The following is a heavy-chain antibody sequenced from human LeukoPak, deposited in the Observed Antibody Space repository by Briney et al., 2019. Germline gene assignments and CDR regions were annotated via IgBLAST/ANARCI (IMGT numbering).Heavy chain of an antibody. CDR3: ARDLGYYYDSSGYYPNWFGP. Sequence: SETLSLTCTVSGGSISNYYWTWIRQPPGKGLEWIGYIYYSGSTNYNPSLKSRVTMSVDTSKNQFSLKLSSATAADTAVYYCARDLGYYYDSSGYYPNWFGPWGRGTLVTVSS. CDR1: GGSISNYY. V-gene: IGHV4-59*12. D-gene: IGHD3-22*01. J-gene: IGHJ5*02. CDR2: IYYSGST.